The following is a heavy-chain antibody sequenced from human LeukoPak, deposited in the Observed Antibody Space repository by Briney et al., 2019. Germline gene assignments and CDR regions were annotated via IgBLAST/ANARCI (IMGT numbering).Heavy chain of an antibody. CDR3: ARRRRDGYNSGRLDY. D-gene: IGHD5-24*01. CDR2: IYSSGST. J-gene: IGHJ4*02. CDR1: GGSISRNTYY. Sequence: SETLSLTCNVSGGSISRNTYYWGWIRQPPGKGLEWIGSIYSSGSTYYNPSLKSRVTISVDTSKNQFSLKLSSVTAADTAVYYCARRRRDGYNSGRLDYWGQGTLVTVSS. V-gene: IGHV4-39*07.